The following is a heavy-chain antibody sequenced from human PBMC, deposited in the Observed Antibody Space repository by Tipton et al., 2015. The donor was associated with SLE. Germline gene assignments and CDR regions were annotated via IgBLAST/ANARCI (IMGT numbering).Heavy chain of an antibody. CDR1: GGSISSGFYF. CDR2: IYYSGST. CDR3: ARDYKVTNPDQENFQY. J-gene: IGHJ1*01. D-gene: IGHD4-17*01. V-gene: IGHV4-30-2*01. Sequence: TLSLTCAVSGGSISSGFYFWSWVRQPPGKGLEWIGNIYYSGSTYYNPSFKSRVTISLDKSKNQFSLRLSSVTAADTAVYYCARDYKVTNPDQENFQYWGQGTLVTVSS.